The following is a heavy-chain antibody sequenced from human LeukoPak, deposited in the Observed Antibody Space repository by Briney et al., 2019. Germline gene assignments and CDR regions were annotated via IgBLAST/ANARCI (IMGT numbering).Heavy chain of an antibody. CDR1: GFTFSSYW. V-gene: IGHV3-7*03. Sequence: GGSLRLSCAASGFTFSSYWVLWVSQAPGKGLEWVANITQDGSDKYYADSVKGRFTISRDNAKNSLHRQMNSLRSEDTAVYYCPRTLYYDILTGYSPTPYYFAYWGQGTLVTVYS. CDR2: ITQDGSDK. D-gene: IGHD3-9*01. J-gene: IGHJ4*02. CDR3: PRTLYYDILTGYSPTPYYFAY.